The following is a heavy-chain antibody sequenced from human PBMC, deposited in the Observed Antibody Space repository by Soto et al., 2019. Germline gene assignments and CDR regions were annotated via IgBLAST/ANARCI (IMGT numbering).Heavy chain of an antibody. CDR1: GGSFSGYY. Sequence: SETLSLTCAVYGGSFSGYYWSWIRQPPGKGLEWIGEINHSGSTNYNPSLKSRVTISVDTSKNQFSRKLSTGTAADTAVYYCASNTYYDFWSGYYDYWGQGTLVTVSS. V-gene: IGHV4-34*01. D-gene: IGHD3-3*01. J-gene: IGHJ4*02. CDR2: INHSGST. CDR3: ASNTYYDFWSGYYDY.